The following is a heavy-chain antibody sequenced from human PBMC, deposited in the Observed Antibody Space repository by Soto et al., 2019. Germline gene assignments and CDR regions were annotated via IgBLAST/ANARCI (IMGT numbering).Heavy chain of an antibody. D-gene: IGHD6-19*01. V-gene: IGHV4-39*01. J-gene: IGHJ5*02. CDR3: ASSHPGYSSGWYVVNWLDP. CDR2: IYYSGST. Sequence: SETLSLTFTVSGGSISSSSYYWGWIRQPPGKGLEWIGSIYYSGSTYYNPSLKSRVTISVDTSKNQFSLKLSSVTAADTAVYYCASSHPGYSSGWYVVNWLDPWGQGTLVTVSS. CDR1: GGSISSSSYY.